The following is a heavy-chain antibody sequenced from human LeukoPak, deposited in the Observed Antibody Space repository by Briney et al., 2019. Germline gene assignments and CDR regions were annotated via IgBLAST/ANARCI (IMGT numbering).Heavy chain of an antibody. Sequence: PSETLSLTCTVSGGSISSSSYYWGWIRQPPGKGLEWIGSIYYSGSTYYNPSLKSRVTISVDTSNNQFSLKLSSVIAADTAVYYCARHSDYYDAFDIWGQGTMVTVSS. J-gene: IGHJ3*02. CDR1: GGSISSSSYY. V-gene: IGHV4-39*01. CDR2: IYYSGST. CDR3: ARHSDYYDAFDI. D-gene: IGHD3-10*01.